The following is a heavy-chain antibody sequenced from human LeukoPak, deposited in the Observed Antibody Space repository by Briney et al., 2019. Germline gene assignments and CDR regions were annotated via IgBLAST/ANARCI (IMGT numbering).Heavy chain of an antibody. J-gene: IGHJ4*02. CDR1: GGSISSSSYY. Sequence: SETLSLTCTVSGGSISSSSYYWGWIRQPPGKGLEWIGYIYYSGSTNYNPSLKSRVTISVDTSKNQFSLKVSSVTAADTAVYYCASFSSSWYGIDNWGQGTLVTVSS. CDR3: ASFSSSWYGIDN. CDR2: IYYSGST. D-gene: IGHD6-13*01. V-gene: IGHV4-61*05.